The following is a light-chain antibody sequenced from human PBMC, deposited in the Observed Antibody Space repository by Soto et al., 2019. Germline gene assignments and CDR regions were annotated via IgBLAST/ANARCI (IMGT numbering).Light chain of an antibody. J-gene: IGLJ2*01. CDR1: SSNIGAGYD. V-gene: IGLV1-40*01. CDR3: QRYDISLSVSVV. CDR2: GNT. Sequence: QSVLTQPPSVSGAPGQRVTISCTGSSSNIGAGYDVQWYQQLPGAAPRLLIFGNTNRPSGVPDRFSGSRSGTSASLAISGLQAEDEADYYCQRYDISLSVSVVFGGGTKVTVL.